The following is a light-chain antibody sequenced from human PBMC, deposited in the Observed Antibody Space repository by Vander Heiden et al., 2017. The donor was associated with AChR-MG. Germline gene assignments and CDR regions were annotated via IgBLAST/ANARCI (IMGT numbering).Light chain of an antibody. V-gene: IGKV2-28*01. CDR1: QSLLHSNGYNY. Sequence: DIVMTQSPLSLPVTPGEPASISCRSSQSLLHSNGYNYLDWYLQKPGQSPQLLIYLGSTRASGVPDRFSGSGSGTDFTLKISRVEAEDVGVYYCMQALQTPWKVGQGTKVEIK. CDR3: MQALQTPWK. J-gene: IGKJ1*01. CDR2: LGS.